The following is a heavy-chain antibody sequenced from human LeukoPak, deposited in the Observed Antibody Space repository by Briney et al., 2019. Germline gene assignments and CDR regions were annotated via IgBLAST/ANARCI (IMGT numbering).Heavy chain of an antibody. CDR1: GGSFSGYY. D-gene: IGHD2-2*01. CDR3: ARGGQLGIVVVPEGRLNWFDP. Sequence: SETLSLTYAVYGGSFSGYYWSWIRQPPGKGLEWIGEINHSGSTNYNPSLKSRVTISVDTSKNQFSLKLSSVTAADTAVYYCARGGQLGIVVVPEGRLNWFDPWGQGTLVTVSS. V-gene: IGHV4-34*01. J-gene: IGHJ5*02. CDR2: INHSGST.